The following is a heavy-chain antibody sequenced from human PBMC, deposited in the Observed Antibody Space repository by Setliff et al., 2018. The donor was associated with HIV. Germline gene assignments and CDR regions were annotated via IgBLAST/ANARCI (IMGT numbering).Heavy chain of an antibody. D-gene: IGHD6-19*01. CDR1: GGTFSSCG. Sequence: ASVKVSCKASGGTFSSCGINWVRQATGQGLEWMGWMNPNSGNTGYIQKFQGRLTMTRNTSISTAYMELSSLRSEDTAVYYCATAKEQWRAEGGFDYWGQGTLVTVSS. CDR2: MNPNSGNT. V-gene: IGHV1-8*01. CDR3: ATAKEQWRAEGGFDY. J-gene: IGHJ4*02.